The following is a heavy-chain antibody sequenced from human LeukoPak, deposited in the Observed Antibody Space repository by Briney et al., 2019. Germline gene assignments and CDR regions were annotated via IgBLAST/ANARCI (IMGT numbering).Heavy chain of an antibody. CDR1: GYTFTGYY. V-gene: IGHV1-2*06. CDR3: ARLKKSGSYAYFDY. Sequence: ASVKVSCKASGYTFTGYYMHWVRQAPGQGLEWMGRINPNSGGTNYAQKFQGRVTMTRDTSIRTAYMELSRLRSDDTAVYYWARLKKSGSYAYFDYWGQGTLVTVSS. J-gene: IGHJ4*02. CDR2: INPNSGGT. D-gene: IGHD1-26*01.